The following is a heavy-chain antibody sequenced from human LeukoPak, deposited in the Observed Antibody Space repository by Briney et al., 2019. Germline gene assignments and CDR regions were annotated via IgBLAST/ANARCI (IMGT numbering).Heavy chain of an antibody. D-gene: IGHD3-3*01. V-gene: IGHV3-7*01. CDR3: TRGPLDDFREQYYFNY. CDR1: GFTFSSYW. J-gene: IGHJ4*02. Sequence: PGGSLRLSCAASGFTFSSYWMTWVRQAPGKGLEWVANIHQDGSETYYVDSVKGRFTISRDNAKNSLYLQVNSLRAEDTAVYYCTRGPLDDFREQYYFNYWGQGTLVTVSS. CDR2: IHQDGSET.